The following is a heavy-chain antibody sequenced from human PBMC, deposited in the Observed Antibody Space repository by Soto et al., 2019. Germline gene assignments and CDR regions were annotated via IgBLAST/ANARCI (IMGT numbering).Heavy chain of an antibody. V-gene: IGHV4-59*01. D-gene: IGHD2-21*01. Sequence: PSETLSLTCTVSRGSISSYYWSWIRQPPGKGPERIGYVYHSGTINYNPSLESRVTISLDMSKNQFSLKLSSVTAADTAVYYCATRRPGVWRGVFDYWSQGSLVTVSS. CDR1: RGSISSYY. J-gene: IGHJ4*02. CDR3: ATRRPGVWRGVFDY. CDR2: VYHSGTI.